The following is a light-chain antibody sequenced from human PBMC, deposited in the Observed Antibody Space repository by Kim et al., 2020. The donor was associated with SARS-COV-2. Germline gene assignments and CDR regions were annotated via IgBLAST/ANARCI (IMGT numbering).Light chain of an antibody. CDR3: NSRDTTHFVI. Sequence: SSELTQDPAVSVALGQTVRITCQGDSLRKYYATWYQQKPGQAPVLLISGENNRPSGIPDRFSGSSSGNTASLTIAGAQAEDEADYYCNSRDTTHFVIFGGGTKLAVL. V-gene: IGLV3-19*01. CDR1: SLRKYY. CDR2: GEN. J-gene: IGLJ2*01.